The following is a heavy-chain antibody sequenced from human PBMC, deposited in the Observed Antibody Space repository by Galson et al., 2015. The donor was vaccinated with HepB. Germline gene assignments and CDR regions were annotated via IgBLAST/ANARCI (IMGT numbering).Heavy chain of an antibody. CDR1: GFTFSTYA. D-gene: IGHD2-21*02. J-gene: IGHJ3*01. Sequence: SLRLSCAASGFTFSTYAMHWVRQAPGKGLEWVALISFDGSNKYYADSVKGRFTISRDISKNTLYLQMNSLRSEDTAVYYCARGEYTAYSPPPLWGQGTMVTVSS. V-gene: IGHV3-30*04. CDR3: ARGEYTAYSPPPL. CDR2: ISFDGSNK.